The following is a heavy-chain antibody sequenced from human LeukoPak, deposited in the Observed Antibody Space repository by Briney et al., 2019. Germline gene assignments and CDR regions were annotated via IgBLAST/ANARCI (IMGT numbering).Heavy chain of an antibody. CDR3: ARSVSSGYYFDY. D-gene: IGHD3-22*01. CDR2: IIPILDTS. Sequence: SVKVSCKASGGTFSSSAISWVRQAPGQGLEWMGRIIPILDTSNYAQRFQGRVTITADISTSTAYMELSSLGSDDTAVFYCARSVSSGYYFDYWGQGTLVTVSS. V-gene: IGHV1-69*04. J-gene: IGHJ4*01. CDR1: GGTFSSSA.